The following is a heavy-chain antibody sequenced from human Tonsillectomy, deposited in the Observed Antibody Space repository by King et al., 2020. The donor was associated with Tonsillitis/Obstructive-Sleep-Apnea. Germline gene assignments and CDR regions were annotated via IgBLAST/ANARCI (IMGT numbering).Heavy chain of an antibody. J-gene: IGHJ3*01. D-gene: IGHD6-13*01. Sequence: VQLVESGGGLVKPGGSLRLSCAASGFTLSSYSMNWVRQAPGKGLEWVSSISSSSSYIYYADSVKGRFTISRDNAKNSLYLQMNSLRAEDTAVYYCARDRLYSSSSPHWGQGTMVTVSS. V-gene: IGHV3-21*01. CDR2: ISSSSSYI. CDR3: ARDRLYSSSSPH. CDR1: GFTLSSYS.